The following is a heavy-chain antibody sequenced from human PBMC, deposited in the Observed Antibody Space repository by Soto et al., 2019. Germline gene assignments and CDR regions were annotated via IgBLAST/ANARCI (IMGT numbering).Heavy chain of an antibody. D-gene: IGHD2-2*01. CDR3: AREDSIIIPAVSDF. Sequence: VVTLRLSCAVSGCYFNNYGINWVRQPPGKGLEWVSSVSKSDYTYYSDSVKGRFTISRDNAKNSVSLQMNSLRAEDTAVYYCAREDSIIIPAVSDFWGQGTLVTVSS. J-gene: IGHJ4*02. V-gene: IGHV3-21*01. CDR2: VSKSDYT. CDR1: GCYFNNYG.